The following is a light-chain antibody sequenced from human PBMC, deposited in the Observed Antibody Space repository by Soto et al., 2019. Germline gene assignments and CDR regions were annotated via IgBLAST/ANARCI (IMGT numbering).Light chain of an antibody. Sequence: QSVLTQPASVSWSPGQSITISCTGTSSDVGSYDLVSWYQQHPDKAPKLMIYEVSERPSGVSNRFSGSKSGNTASLTISGLQAEDEADYYCCSYAGSSTLIFGGGTKLTVL. CDR3: CSYAGSSTLI. CDR2: EVS. V-gene: IGLV2-23*02. J-gene: IGLJ2*01. CDR1: SSDVGSYDL.